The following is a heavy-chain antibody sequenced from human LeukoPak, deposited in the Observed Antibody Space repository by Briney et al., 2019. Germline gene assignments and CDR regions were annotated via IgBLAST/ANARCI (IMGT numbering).Heavy chain of an antibody. CDR1: GATFSDYA. D-gene: IGHD6-13*01. CDR3: ARDRGLDIAAAGKFRHYYYYMDV. Sequence: SVKVSCKASGATFSDYALNWVRQAPGQGLEWMGVFIPILGTANSTQKFQDRVTITADMSTNTAYMELSSLRSDDTAVYYCARDRGLDIAAAGKFRHYYYYMDVWGKGTTVTVSS. V-gene: IGHV1-69*06. CDR2: FIPILGTA. J-gene: IGHJ6*03.